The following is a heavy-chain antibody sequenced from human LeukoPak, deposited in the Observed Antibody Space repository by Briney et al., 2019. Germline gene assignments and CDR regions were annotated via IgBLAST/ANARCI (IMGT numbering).Heavy chain of an antibody. Sequence: GGSLRLSCAASGFTFSSYAMSWVRQAPGKGLEWVSAISGSGGSTYYADSVKGRFTISRDNSKNTLYLQMNSLRAEDTAVYYCVKGMTPFYYGMDVWGQGTTVTVSS. J-gene: IGHJ6*02. V-gene: IGHV3-23*01. CDR2: ISGSGGST. CDR3: VKGMTPFYYGMDV. CDR1: GFTFSSYA.